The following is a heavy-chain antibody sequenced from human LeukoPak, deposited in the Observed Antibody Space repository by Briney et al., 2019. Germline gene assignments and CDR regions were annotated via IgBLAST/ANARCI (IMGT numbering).Heavy chain of an antibody. CDR3: AREPPKMYYFDY. CDR1: GGTFSSYA. Sequence: SVKVSCKASGGTFSSYAISWVRQAPGQGLEWMGWMNPNSGNTGYAQKFQGRVTITTDESTSTAYMELSSLRSEDTAVYYCAREPPKMYYFDYWGQGTLVTVSS. J-gene: IGHJ4*02. V-gene: IGHV1-69*05. CDR2: MNPNSGNT.